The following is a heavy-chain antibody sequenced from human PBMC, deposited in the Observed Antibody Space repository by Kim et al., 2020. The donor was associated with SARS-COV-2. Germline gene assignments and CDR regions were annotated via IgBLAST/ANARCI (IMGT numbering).Heavy chain of an antibody. CDR2: ISSSSSYI. V-gene: IGHV3-21*01. J-gene: IGHJ6*03. CDR1: GFTFSSYS. Sequence: GGSLRLSCAASGFTFSSYSMNWVRQAPGKGLEWVSSISSSSSYIYYADSVKGRFTISRDNAKNSLYLHMNSLRAEDTAVYYCAREDSGSYDSYYYYYYMDVWGKGTTVTVSS. D-gene: IGHD1-26*01. CDR3: AREDSGSYDSYYYYYYMDV.